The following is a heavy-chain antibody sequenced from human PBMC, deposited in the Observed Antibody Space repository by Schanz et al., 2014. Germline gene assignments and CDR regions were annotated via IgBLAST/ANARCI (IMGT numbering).Heavy chain of an antibody. J-gene: IGHJ4*02. V-gene: IGHV3-30*03. Sequence: VQLVESGGGLVQPGRSLRLSCVVSGVTSDDYGMHWVRQVPGKGLEWVAFISYDGNNQYYADSVKGRFTISRDNSKNTLYLQMNSLRAEDTAVYYCARPIYDLWSGSFDYWGQGTLVTVSS. CDR2: ISYDGNNQ. D-gene: IGHD3-3*01. CDR3: ARPIYDLWSGSFDY. CDR1: GVTSDDYG.